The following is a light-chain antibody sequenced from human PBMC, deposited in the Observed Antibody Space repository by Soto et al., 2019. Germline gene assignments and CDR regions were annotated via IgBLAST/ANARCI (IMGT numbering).Light chain of an antibody. CDR3: MQGLQTRT. Sequence: DIVMTQSPLSLPVTPGEPASISCKSSQSLLHSNGFNCLDWYLQKPGQSPQLLIYLGSNRASGVPDRFSGSGSGTDFTLKISRVEAEDVGVYYCMQGLQTRTFGQGTKVEIK. J-gene: IGKJ1*01. V-gene: IGKV2-28*01. CDR1: QSLLHSNGFNC. CDR2: LGS.